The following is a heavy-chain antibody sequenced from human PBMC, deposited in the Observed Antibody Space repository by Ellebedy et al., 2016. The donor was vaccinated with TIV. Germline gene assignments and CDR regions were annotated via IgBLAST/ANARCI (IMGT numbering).Heavy chain of an antibody. J-gene: IGHJ6*02. CDR1: GFTVSSNF. CDR3: ARPTVPATICGACGMDV. CDR2: IYGGGTI. D-gene: IGHD2-2*01. Sequence: PGGSLRLSCAASGFTVSSNFMTWVRQAPGKGLEWVSVIYGGGTIRYADSVKGRFTISRDNSKNTVDLQMNRLRAEDTAVYYCARPTVPATICGACGMDVWGQGTTVIVSS. V-gene: IGHV3-53*01.